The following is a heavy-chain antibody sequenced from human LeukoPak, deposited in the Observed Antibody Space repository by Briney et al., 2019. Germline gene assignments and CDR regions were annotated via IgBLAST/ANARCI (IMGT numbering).Heavy chain of an antibody. Sequence: PGRSLRLSCAASGFTFSSYGMHWARQAPGKGLEWVASINHNGNVNYYVDSVKGRFTISRDNAKNSLYLQMSNLRAEDTAVYFRARGGGLDVWGQGATVTVSS. V-gene: IGHV3-7*03. D-gene: IGHD3-16*01. J-gene: IGHJ6*02. CDR1: GFTFSSYG. CDR3: ARGGGLDV. CDR2: INHNGNVN.